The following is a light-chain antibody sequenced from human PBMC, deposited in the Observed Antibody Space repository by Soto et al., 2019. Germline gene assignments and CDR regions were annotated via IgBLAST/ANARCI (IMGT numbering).Light chain of an antibody. CDR2: GAS. J-gene: IGKJ4*01. Sequence: VLTQSPGTLSLSPGERATLACRASQSVNNNYLAWYQQKPGQSPRLLIYGASIRATAIPDRFSGSGSGTDFTLTISRLEPEDSAVYYCQQHSRSITFGGRTKVEIK. V-gene: IGKV3-20*01. CDR1: QSVNNNY. CDR3: QQHSRSIT.